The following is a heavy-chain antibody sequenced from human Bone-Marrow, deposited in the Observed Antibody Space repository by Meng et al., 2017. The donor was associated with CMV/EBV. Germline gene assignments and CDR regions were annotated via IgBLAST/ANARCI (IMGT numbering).Heavy chain of an antibody. CDR3: ARALYQTQMIFGVGNHYYFYAMDV. V-gene: IGHV3-30*04. D-gene: IGHD3-3*01. Sequence: GESLKISCAASGSTFSNYAMHWVRQAPGKGLEWVAVMSYDGSDRYYADSVKGRFTISRDNSKNTLSLQMNSLRTEDTAVYYCARALYQTQMIFGVGNHYYFYAMDVWGQGTTVTVSS. J-gene: IGHJ6*02. CDR2: MSYDGSDR. CDR1: GSTFSNYA.